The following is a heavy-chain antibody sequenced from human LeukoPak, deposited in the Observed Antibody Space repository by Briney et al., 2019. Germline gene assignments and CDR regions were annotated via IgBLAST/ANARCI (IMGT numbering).Heavy chain of an antibody. D-gene: IGHD5-18*01. CDR1: GFTFSSYS. CDR2: ISSSSSYI. Sequence: GGSLRLSCAASGFTFSSYSMNWVRQAPGKGLEWISSISSSSSYIYYADSVKGRFTISRDNAKNSLYLQMNSLRAEDTAVYYCAVRSDTAMVTIDYWGQGTLVTVSS. V-gene: IGHV3-21*01. CDR3: AVRSDTAMVTIDY. J-gene: IGHJ4*02.